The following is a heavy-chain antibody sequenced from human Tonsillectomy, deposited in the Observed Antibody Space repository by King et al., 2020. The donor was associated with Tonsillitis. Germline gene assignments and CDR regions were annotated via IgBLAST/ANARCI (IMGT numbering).Heavy chain of an antibody. V-gene: IGHV3-48*01. D-gene: IGHD2-2*02. CDR2: ISSSSTI. Sequence: VQLVESGGGLVQPGGSLRLSCAASGFTFSSYSMNWVRQAPGKGLEWVSYISSSSTIYYADSVKGRFTISRDNAKNSLYLQMNSLRAEDTAVYYCARGYCSSTSCYRNWFDPWGQGTLVTVSS. CDR1: GFTFSSYS. CDR3: ARGYCSSTSCYRNWFDP. J-gene: IGHJ5*02.